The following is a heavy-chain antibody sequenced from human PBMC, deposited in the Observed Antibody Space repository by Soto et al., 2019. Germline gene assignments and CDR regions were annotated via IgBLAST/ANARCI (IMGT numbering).Heavy chain of an antibody. CDR2: INPNSGGT. CDR3: AREGSSSSRGYYYYYGMDV. V-gene: IGHV1-2*02. J-gene: IGHJ6*02. Sequence: ASVKVSCKASGYTFTGYYMHWVRQAPGQGLEWMGWINPNSGGTNYAQKFQGRVTMTRDTSISTAYMELSRLRSDDTAVYYCAREGSSSSRGYYYYYGMDVWGQGTTVTDSS. D-gene: IGHD6-6*01. CDR1: GYTFTGYY.